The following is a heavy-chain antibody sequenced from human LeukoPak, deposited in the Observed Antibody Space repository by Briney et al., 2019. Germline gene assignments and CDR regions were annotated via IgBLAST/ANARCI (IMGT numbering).Heavy chain of an antibody. V-gene: IGHV3-74*01. CDR1: GLTFSSYW. J-gene: IGHJ5*02. D-gene: IGHD3-3*01. CDR2: INSDGSST. Sequence: GGSLRLSSAASGLTFSSYWMHWVRQAPGKGLVWVSRINSDGSSTSYADSVKGRFTISRDNAKNTLYLQMNSLRAEDTAVYYCARDRGYDFWSGYQKGAANWFDPWGQGTLVTVSS. CDR3: ARDRGYDFWSGYQKGAANWFDP.